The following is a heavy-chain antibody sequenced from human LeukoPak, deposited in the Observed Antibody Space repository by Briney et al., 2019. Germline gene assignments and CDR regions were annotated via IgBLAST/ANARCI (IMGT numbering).Heavy chain of an antibody. D-gene: IGHD3-22*01. CDR2: IYSGGST. J-gene: IGHJ3*02. Sequence: GGSLRLSCADSGFTVSSNYMSWVRQAPGKGLEWVSVIYSGGSTYYADSVKGRFTISRDNSKNTLYLQMNSLRAEDTAVYYCARDPLNYYDSSGYYHGAFDIWGQGTMVTVSS. V-gene: IGHV3-53*01. CDR3: ARDPLNYYDSSGYYHGAFDI. CDR1: GFTVSSNY.